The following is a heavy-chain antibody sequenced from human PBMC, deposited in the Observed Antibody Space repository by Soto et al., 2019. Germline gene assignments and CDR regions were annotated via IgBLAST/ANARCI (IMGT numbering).Heavy chain of an antibody. CDR3: ARGYGSSPNMELRFGMDV. D-gene: IGHD5-18*01. V-gene: IGHV1-2*02. J-gene: IGHJ6*02. CDR1: GYILTGYS. Sequence: QVSLVQSGAEVRRPGASVKVSCTAFGYILTGYSLHWVRQAPGQGLVSMGWIGPNSGATNTAERFHGRVSMTRDRSISAASLELSSLRSDDTAVYYCARGYGSSPNMELRFGMDVWGQGATISVSS. CDR2: IGPNSGAT.